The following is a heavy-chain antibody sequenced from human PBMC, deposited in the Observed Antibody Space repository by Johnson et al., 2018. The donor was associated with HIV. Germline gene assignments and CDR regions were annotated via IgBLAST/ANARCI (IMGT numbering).Heavy chain of an antibody. CDR2: ISYDGGDK. J-gene: IGHJ3*02. D-gene: IGHD3-10*01. CDR1: GFTFSDYY. V-gene: IGHV3-30*14. Sequence: VQLVESGGGLVKPGGSLRLSCAASGFTFSDYYMSWVRQAPAKGLEWVAIISYDGGDKDYADSVKGRFTISRDSSKNTLYLQMNSLRAEDTAVYYCASDASYYGSANDAFDIWGQGTMVTVSS. CDR3: ASDASYYGSANDAFDI.